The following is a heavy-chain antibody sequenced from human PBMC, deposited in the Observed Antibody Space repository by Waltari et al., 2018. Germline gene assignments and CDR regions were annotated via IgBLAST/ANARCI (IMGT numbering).Heavy chain of an antibody. D-gene: IGHD2-8*02. J-gene: IGHJ4*02. CDR3: AGGPNSGAFDY. CDR1: GYTFTDYF. V-gene: IGHV1-2*02. CDR2: TEPRRRAT. Sequence: QVQLVQSGAEVKKPGASVKVSCKASGYTFTDYFIHWMRQVPGQGLEWMGGTEPRRRATSYAQNRTGRVTMTRDTSMGTIYMELSSRRSDDATVYYWAGGPNSGAFDYWGQGTLVTVSS.